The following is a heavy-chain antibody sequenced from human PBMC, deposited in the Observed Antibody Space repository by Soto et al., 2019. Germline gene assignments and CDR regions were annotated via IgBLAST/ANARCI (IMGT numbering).Heavy chain of an antibody. CDR2: ISGGGGDT. CDR3: AKSLFGGPDI. Sequence: SGGSLRLSCAASRFTFSTYAMSWVRQAPGKGLEWVSGISGGGGDTSHADSVRGRFTCSRDNSKNTLYLQMNSLRAEDTALYYCAKSLFGGPDIWGQGTMVTVSS. D-gene: IGHD2-15*01. J-gene: IGHJ3*02. CDR1: RFTFSTYA. V-gene: IGHV3-23*01.